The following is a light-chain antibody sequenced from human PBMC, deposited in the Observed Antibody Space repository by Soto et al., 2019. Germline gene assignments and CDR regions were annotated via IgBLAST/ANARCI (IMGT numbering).Light chain of an antibody. Sequence: DIQMTQSPSSLSASVGDRVTITCRASQSISSYLNWYQQKPGKAPKLLIYAASSLQSGVPSRFSGSGSGTDFTLTISSLQPEDFATYYCQQSYRTLPFTFGPGTKVDIK. CDR2: AAS. CDR3: QQSYRTLPFT. V-gene: IGKV1-39*01. J-gene: IGKJ3*01. CDR1: QSISSY.